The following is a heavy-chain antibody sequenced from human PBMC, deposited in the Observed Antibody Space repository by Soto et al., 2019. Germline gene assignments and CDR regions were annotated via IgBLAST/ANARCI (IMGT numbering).Heavy chain of an antibody. V-gene: IGHV3-33*01. J-gene: IGHJ3*02. D-gene: IGHD2-15*01. CDR2: IWYDGSNK. CDR3: SREAIIAVVGSDAFDI. Sequence: PGGSLRLSCEASGFTFSSYGMHWVRQAPGKGLEWVAVIWYDGSNKYYADSVKGRFTISRDNSKNTLYLQMNSLRAEDTAVYYCSREAIIAVVGSDAFDIWGQGTMVTVSS. CDR1: GFTFSSYG.